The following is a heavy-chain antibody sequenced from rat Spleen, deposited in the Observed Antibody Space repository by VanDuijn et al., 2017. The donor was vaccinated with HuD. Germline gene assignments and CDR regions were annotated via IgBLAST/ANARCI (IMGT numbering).Heavy chain of an antibody. CDR3: ARSRYNNYVMDA. Sequence: EIQLQESGPGLVKPSQSLSLTCSVTGYTITSGYDWSWIRKFPGDKLEWMGHINSAGTTNHNPSLKSRISITRDTSKNQFFLQVNSVNSEDTATYYCARSRYNNYVMDAWGQGVSVTVSA. V-gene: IGHV3-3*01. D-gene: IGHD1-10*01. J-gene: IGHJ4*01. CDR1: GYTITSGYD. CDR2: INSAGTT.